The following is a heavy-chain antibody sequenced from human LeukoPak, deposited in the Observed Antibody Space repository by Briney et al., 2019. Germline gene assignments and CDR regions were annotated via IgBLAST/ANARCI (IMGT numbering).Heavy chain of an antibody. Sequence: SETLSLTCAVYGGSFSGYYWSWIRQPPGKGLEWIGEINHSGSTNYNPSLKSRVTISVDTSKNQFSLRLSSVTAADTAVYYCARRYDFWSGRNWFDPWGQGTLVTVSS. CDR3: ARRYDFWSGRNWFDP. CDR2: INHSGST. CDR1: GGSFSGYY. J-gene: IGHJ5*02. D-gene: IGHD3-3*01. V-gene: IGHV4-34*01.